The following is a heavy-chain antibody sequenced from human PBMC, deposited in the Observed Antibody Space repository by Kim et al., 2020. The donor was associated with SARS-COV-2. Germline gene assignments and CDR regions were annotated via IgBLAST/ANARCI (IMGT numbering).Heavy chain of an antibody. J-gene: IGHJ4*02. CDR1: RFTFSSYG. Sequence: GGSLRLSCAASRFTFSSYGLHWVRQAPGKGLEWVAVIWYDGSNKYHADSVKGRFTISRDNSKNTLYLQMNNLRAEDTAVYYCVKERRKYCSGGSCHLEYWGQGTLVTVSS. CDR2: IWYDGSNK. D-gene: IGHD2-15*01. V-gene: IGHV3-33*06. CDR3: VKERRKYCSGGSCHLEY.